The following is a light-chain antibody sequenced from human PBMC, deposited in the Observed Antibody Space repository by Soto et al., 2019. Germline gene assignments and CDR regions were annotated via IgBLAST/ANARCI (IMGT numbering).Light chain of an antibody. V-gene: IGLV2-14*01. Sequence: QSVLTQPASVSGSPGQSITISCTGTSSDVGGYNYVSWYQQHPGKAPKLMIYDVSNRPSVVSNRFSGSKSGSTASLTISGLQAEDEADYYCSSYTSSSTRVFGTGTRSPS. CDR2: DVS. CDR3: SSYTSSSTRV. J-gene: IGLJ1*01. CDR1: SSDVGGYNY.